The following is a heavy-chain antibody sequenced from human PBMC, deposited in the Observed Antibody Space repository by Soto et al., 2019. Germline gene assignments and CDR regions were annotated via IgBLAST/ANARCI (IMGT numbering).Heavy chain of an antibody. V-gene: IGHV3-11*01. CDR3: ARGTVVIVATSAFDI. CDR2: ISTTSSTI. D-gene: IGHD3-22*01. CDR1: GFTFSDYY. J-gene: IGHJ3*02. Sequence: GGSLRPSCAASGFTFSDYYMSWIRQAPGKGLEWLSYISTTSSTIYYADSVRGRFTISRDSAKNSLYLQMNSLRAEDTAVYYCARGTVVIVATSAFDIWGQGAMVTVSS.